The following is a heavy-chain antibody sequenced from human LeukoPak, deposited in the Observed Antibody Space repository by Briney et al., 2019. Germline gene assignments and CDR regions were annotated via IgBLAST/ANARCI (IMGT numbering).Heavy chain of an antibody. J-gene: IGHJ3*02. CDR1: GGSISSYY. CDR3: ASTSIFGVVMDAFDI. V-gene: IGHV4-59*01. Sequence: SETLSLTCTVSGGSISSYYWSWIRQPPGKGLEWIGYIYYSGSTYYNPSLKSRVTISVDTSKNQFSLKLSSVTAADTAVYYCASTSIFGVVMDAFDIWGQGTMVTVSS. CDR2: IYYSGST. D-gene: IGHD3-3*01.